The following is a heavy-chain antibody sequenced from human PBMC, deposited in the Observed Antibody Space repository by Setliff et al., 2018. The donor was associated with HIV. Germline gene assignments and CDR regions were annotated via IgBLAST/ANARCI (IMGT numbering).Heavy chain of an antibody. D-gene: IGHD3-3*01. CDR3: ARDGADYNFRSGTYPFDT. Sequence: GGSLRLSCAVSEVIVSNNYMSWVRQAPGKGLEWVSVIYSGGSTDHADSVKGRFTISRDNSKNTVYLQMTSLRAEDTAVYYCARDGADYNFRSGTYPFDTWGQGTLVTVSS. CDR2: IYSGGST. V-gene: IGHV3-53*01. J-gene: IGHJ4*02. CDR1: EVIVSNNY.